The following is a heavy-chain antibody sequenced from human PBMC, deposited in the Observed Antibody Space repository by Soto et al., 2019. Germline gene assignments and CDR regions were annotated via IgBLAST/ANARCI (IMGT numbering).Heavy chain of an antibody. J-gene: IGHJ6*03. V-gene: IGHV1-8*01. CDR3: ARAQRLAAAGTRTNYYYYYMDV. CDR2: MNPNSGNT. Sequence: GAPVKVSCKASGYTFTSYDINWVRQATGQGLEWMGWMNPNSGNTGYAQKFQGRVTMTRNTSISTAYMELSSLRSEDTAVYYCARAQRLAAAGTRTNYYYYYMDVWGKGTTVTVSS. CDR1: GYTFTSYD. D-gene: IGHD6-13*01.